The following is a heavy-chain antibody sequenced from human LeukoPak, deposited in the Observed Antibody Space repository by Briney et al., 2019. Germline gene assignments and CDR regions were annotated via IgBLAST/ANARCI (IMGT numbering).Heavy chain of an antibody. CDR2: ISSSGGST. CDR1: GFSFSTYS. CDR3: AKDPSDFLVDC. Sequence: PGGSLRLSCATSGFSFSTYSMTWVRQTSEKGLEWVSAISSSGGSTYYVDSVKGRFTISRDNSKNTVYLQLSSLRAEDTAVYYCAKDPSDFLVDCWGQGTLVTVSS. D-gene: IGHD2-21*02. J-gene: IGHJ4*02. V-gene: IGHV3-23*01.